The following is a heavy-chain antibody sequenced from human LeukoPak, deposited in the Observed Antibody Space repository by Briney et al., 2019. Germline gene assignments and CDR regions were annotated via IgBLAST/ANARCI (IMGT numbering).Heavy chain of an antibody. CDR1: GFTFSDYY. D-gene: IGHD1-26*01. V-gene: IGHV3-11*06. CDR3: ARRGYHDYSGFDY. CDR2: ISGGSSDI. Sequence: GGSLRLSCAASGFTFSDYYMSWIRQAPGKGLEWVASISGGSSDIYYADSVKGRFTISRDNSKNSLYLQMKSLRAEDTALYYCARRGYHDYSGFDYWGQRTLVTVST. J-gene: IGHJ4*02.